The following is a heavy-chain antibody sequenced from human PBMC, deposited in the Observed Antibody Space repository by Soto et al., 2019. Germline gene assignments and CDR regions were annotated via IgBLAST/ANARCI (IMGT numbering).Heavy chain of an antibody. V-gene: IGHV4-4*02. Sequence: QVKLQESGPGLVKPSGTLSLTCAVSGDSVTRSNWWSWVRQSPGKGLEWIGEFYHSGNTRYNPSLKSRITMSVDKSKNQFSLKMTSVTAADTAVYYCATSGWNEDFYYYYGMDVWGQGTTVTVSS. CDR3: ATSGWNEDFYYYYGMDV. CDR1: GDSVTRSNW. J-gene: IGHJ6*02. D-gene: IGHD6-19*01. CDR2: FYHSGNT.